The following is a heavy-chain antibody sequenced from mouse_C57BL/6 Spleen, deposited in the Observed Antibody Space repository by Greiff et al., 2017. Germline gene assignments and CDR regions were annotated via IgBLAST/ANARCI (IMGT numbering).Heavy chain of an antibody. Sequence: VQLQQSGAELAKPGASVKLSCKASGYTFTSYWMHWVKQRPGQGLEWIGYINPSSGYTKYNQKFKDKATVTADKSSSTAYMQLSSLTYEDSAVYYCARPYYDYDVWFAYWGQGTLVTVSA. J-gene: IGHJ3*01. CDR3: ARPYYDYDVWFAY. D-gene: IGHD2-4*01. V-gene: IGHV1-7*01. CDR2: INPSSGYT. CDR1: GYTFTSYW.